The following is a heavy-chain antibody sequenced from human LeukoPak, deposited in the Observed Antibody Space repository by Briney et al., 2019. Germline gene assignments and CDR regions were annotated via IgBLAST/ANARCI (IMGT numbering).Heavy chain of an antibody. J-gene: IGHJ4*02. CDR1: GGSISSYY. Sequence: SETLSLTCTVSGGSISSYYWSWIRQPPGKGLEWIGYIYYSGSTNYNPSLKSRVTISVDTSKNQFSLKLSSVTAADTAVYYCARWGSGYRTGFDYWGQGTLVTVSS. CDR2: IYYSGST. V-gene: IGHV4-59*01. CDR3: ARWGSGYRTGFDY. D-gene: IGHD3-22*01.